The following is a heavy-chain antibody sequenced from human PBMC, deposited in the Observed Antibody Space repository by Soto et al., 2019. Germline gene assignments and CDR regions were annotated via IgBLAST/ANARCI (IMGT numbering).Heavy chain of an antibody. J-gene: IGHJ4*02. Sequence: EVQLLESGGGLLQPGGSLRLSCAASGFTFSGYAMSWVRQAPGRGLEWVSTFTNGAGGRTYYADSVKGRFTISRDNSMNTLYLQLNTLRAEDTAVYYCAKCRGGDYREYYFDYWGLGTLVTVSS. D-gene: IGHD3-10*01. V-gene: IGHV3-23*01. CDR1: GFTFSGYA. CDR3: AKCRGGDYREYYFDY. CDR2: TNGAGGRT.